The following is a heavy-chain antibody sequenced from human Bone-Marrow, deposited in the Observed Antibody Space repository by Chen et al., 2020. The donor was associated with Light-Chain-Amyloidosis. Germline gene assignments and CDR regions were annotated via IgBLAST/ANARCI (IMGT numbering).Heavy chain of an antibody. CDR1: GFAFSSYA. J-gene: IGHJ3*02. V-gene: IGHV3-23*04. Sequence: EVQLVESGGGLLQRGGSLRLSCAASGFAFSSYAMSWVRQAPGKGLEWVSTISGSGCRSYSGDSVKGRLTSSRDNSKNALFRQMNSLRAEDTAVYYCAKDISYDDILPGYPADAFDIWGQGTMVTVSS. CDR2: ISGSGCRS. D-gene: IGHD3-9*01. CDR3: AKDISYDDILPGYPADAFDI.